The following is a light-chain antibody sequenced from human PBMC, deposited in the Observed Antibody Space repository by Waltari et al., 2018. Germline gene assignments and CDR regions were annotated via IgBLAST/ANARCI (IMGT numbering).Light chain of an antibody. V-gene: IGLV1-51*02. J-gene: IGLJ7*01. CDR2: ENN. CDR3: GTWDSSLSAAV. CDR1: TSNLGNHY. Sequence: QSVLTQPPSVSAAPGQKVTISSSGSTSNLGNHYVSWSQQRPGTAPKLLIYENNARPSGIPDRFSGSKSGTSATLGITGLQTGDEADYYCGTWDSSLSAAVFGGGTQLTVL.